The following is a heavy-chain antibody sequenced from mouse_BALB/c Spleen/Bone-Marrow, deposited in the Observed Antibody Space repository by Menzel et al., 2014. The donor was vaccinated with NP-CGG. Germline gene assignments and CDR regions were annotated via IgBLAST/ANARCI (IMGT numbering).Heavy chain of an antibody. CDR1: GYTFTSYW. V-gene: IGHV1S22*01. J-gene: IGHJ3*01. CDR2: IYPGSGST. Sequence: LQQSGSELVGPGASVKLSCKASGYTFTSYWMHWVKQRHGQGLEWIGNIYPGSGSTNYDEKFKSKGTLTVDTSSSTAYMHLSSLTSEDSAVYYCARLDLFAYWGQGTLVTVSA. CDR3: ARLDLFAY.